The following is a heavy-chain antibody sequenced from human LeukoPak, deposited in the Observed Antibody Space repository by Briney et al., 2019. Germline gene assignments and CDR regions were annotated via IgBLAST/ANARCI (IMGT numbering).Heavy chain of an antibody. D-gene: IGHD2-2*01. CDR2: IYYSGST. CDR3: ARHHPTLGYCSSTSCYPYYFDY. CDR1: GGSISSSRYY. V-gene: IGHV4-39*01. J-gene: IGHJ4*02. Sequence: SETLSLTRTDSGGSISSSRYYWGWIRQPPGKGLEWIGSIYYSGSTYYNPSLKSRVTISVDTSKNQFSLKLSSVTAADTAVYYCARHHPTLGYCSSTSCYPYYFDYWGQGTLVTVSS.